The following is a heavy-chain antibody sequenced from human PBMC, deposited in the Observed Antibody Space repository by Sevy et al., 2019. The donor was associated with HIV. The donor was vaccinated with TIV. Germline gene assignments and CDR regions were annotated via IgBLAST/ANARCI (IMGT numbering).Heavy chain of an antibody. Sequence: GGSLRLSCAASGFTFSSYGMNWVRQAPGKGLEWVAAIWFDGSNKYYEDSVKGRFTIFRDNSKNTQYLQMNSLRAEDTAVYYCARGSAGDWYVDSWGQGTLVTVSS. CDR1: GFTFSSYG. CDR2: IWFDGSNK. V-gene: IGHV3-33*01. J-gene: IGHJ4*02. D-gene: IGHD2-21*02. CDR3: ARGSAGDWYVDS.